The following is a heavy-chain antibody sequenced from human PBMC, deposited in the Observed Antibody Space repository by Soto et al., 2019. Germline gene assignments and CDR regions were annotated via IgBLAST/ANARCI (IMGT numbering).Heavy chain of an antibody. V-gene: IGHV3-21*01. D-gene: IGHD3-10*01. CDR1: GFSFSDYT. J-gene: IGHJ4*02. Sequence: AGGSLRLSCVASGFSFSDYTMTWVRQAPGKGLDWVSTISTSSSNIFYAASVKGRFTVSIDNSKNSLYLQMDNLRAEDTAVYFCARGLGGVPGPADFHXWGQVTLFTASX. CDR3: ARGLGGVPGPADFHX. CDR2: ISTSSSNI.